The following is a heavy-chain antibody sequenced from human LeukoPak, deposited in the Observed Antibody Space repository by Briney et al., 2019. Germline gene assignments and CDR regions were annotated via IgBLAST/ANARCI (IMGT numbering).Heavy chain of an antibody. Sequence: SVKVSCKASGGTFISYAMNWVRQAPGQGLEWVARIIPLLGITNHAQKLQGRVTVTADTSTNTAYMELSSLISDDTAVYYCARARSRITFGGIRHAFDIWGQGTLVTVSS. V-gene: IGHV1-69*04. D-gene: IGHD3-16*01. CDR2: IIPLLGIT. J-gene: IGHJ3*02. CDR3: ARARSRITFGGIRHAFDI. CDR1: GGTFISYA.